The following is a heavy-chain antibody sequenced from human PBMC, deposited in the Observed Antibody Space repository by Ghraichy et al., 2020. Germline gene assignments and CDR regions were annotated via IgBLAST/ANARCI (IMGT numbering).Heavy chain of an antibody. Sequence: SETLSLTCTVSGGSISSYYWSWIRQPAGKGLEWIGSIYTSGSTNYNPSLKSRVTMSVDTSKNQFSLQLSSVTAADTAVYYCARCSGGYSYEIFDYWGQGTLVTVSS. J-gene: IGHJ4*02. V-gene: IGHV4-4*07. CDR1: GGSISSYY. CDR3: ARCSGGYSYEIFDY. CDR2: IYTSGST. D-gene: IGHD5-18*01.